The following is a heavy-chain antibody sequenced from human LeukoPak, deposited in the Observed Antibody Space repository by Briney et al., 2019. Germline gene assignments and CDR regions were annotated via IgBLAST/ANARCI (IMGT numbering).Heavy chain of an antibody. D-gene: IGHD4-17*01. V-gene: IGHV4-59*12. CDR1: GGSISSYY. J-gene: IGHJ3*02. CDR2: IYYSGST. Sequence: SETLSLTCTVSGGSISSYYWSWIRQPPGKGLEWIGYIYYSGSTNYNPSLKSRVTISVDTSKNQFSLKLSSVTAADTAVYYCARGRSSTVTTFAFNIWGQGTMVTVSS. CDR3: ARGRSSTVTTFAFNI.